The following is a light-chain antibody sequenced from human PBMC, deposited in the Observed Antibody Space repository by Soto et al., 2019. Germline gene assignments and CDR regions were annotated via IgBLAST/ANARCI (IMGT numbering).Light chain of an antibody. J-gene: IGKJ1*01. Sequence: ETVLTQSPATLSLSPWERATLSCRASQSISSYLAWYQQKPGQAPRLLIYGASSRATGIPDRFSGSGSGTDFTLTISRLEPEDFAVYYCQQYGSSPPWTFGQGTKVDIK. CDR3: QQYGSSPPWT. CDR2: GAS. CDR1: QSISSY. V-gene: IGKV3-20*01.